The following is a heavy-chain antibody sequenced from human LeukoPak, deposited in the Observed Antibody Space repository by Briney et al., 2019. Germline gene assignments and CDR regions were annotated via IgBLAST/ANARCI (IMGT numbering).Heavy chain of an antibody. Sequence: PSETLSLTCTVSGGSISSYYWSWIRQPAGKGLEWIGRIYISGSTNYNPSLNSRVTMSVDTSKSLFSLKLTSVTAADTAVYYCAREDVRGVMAFDYWGQGTLVTVSS. J-gene: IGHJ4*02. V-gene: IGHV4-4*07. CDR1: GGSISSYY. CDR3: AREDVRGVMAFDY. CDR2: IYISGST. D-gene: IGHD3-10*02.